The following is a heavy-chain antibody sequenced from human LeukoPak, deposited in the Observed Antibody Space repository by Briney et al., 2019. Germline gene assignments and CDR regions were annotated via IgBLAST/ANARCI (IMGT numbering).Heavy chain of an antibody. Sequence: PSQTLSLTCTVSGGSISSGGYYWSWIRQPPGKGLEWIGYIYHSGSTYYNPSLKSRVTISVDRSKNQFSLKLSSVTAADTAVYYCARDGSYSSSFKGYFDYWGQGTLVTVSS. CDR3: ARDGSYSSSFKGYFDY. CDR2: IYHSGST. J-gene: IGHJ4*02. CDR1: GGSISSGGYY. D-gene: IGHD6-6*01. V-gene: IGHV4-30-2*01.